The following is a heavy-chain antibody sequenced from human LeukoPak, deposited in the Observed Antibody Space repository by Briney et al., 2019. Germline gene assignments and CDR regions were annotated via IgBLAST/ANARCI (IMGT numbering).Heavy chain of an antibody. CDR1: GFTFSDYW. V-gene: IGHV3-7*05. Sequence: GGSLRLSCAASGFTFSDYWMSWVRQAPGKGLEWVANIKQDGGEKYYVDSVKGRFTISRDNAENSLYLQMNSLRAEDTAVYYCAKDPGDYALGYWGQGTLVTVSS. CDR3: AKDPGDYALGY. J-gene: IGHJ4*02. D-gene: IGHD4-17*01. CDR2: IKQDGGEK.